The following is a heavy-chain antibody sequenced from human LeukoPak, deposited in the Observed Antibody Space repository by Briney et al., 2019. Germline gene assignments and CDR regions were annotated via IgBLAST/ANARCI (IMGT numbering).Heavy chain of an antibody. V-gene: IGHV5-51*01. CDR3: ARRKGGGYNSPFDY. CDR2: IYPADSDT. D-gene: IGHD5-24*01. J-gene: IGHJ4*02. Sequence: GESLKISCKGSGYSFPNYWIGWVRQMPGQGLEWMGIIYPADSDTRYSPAFQGQVTISADKSINTAYLQWASLKASDTAMYYCARRKGGGYNSPFDYWGQGTLVTVAS. CDR1: GYSFPNYW.